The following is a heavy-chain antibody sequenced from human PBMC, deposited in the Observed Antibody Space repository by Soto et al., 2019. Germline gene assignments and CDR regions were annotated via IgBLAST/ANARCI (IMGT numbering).Heavy chain of an antibody. V-gene: IGHV1-69*08. CDR1: GGTFSPYT. CDR2: IIPFLRVT. Sequence: QVHLVQSGAEVKKPGSSVKVSCKASGGTFSPYTINWVRQAPGQGLEWVGRIIPFLRVTNQAQKLQDRATMTEDKSTSTAYLEFRSLRFEDTAGYYCTREWDSVVSTWEFGGNWGQGTLVTVSS. CDR3: TREWDSVVSTWEFGGN. J-gene: IGHJ4*02. D-gene: IGHD3-10*01.